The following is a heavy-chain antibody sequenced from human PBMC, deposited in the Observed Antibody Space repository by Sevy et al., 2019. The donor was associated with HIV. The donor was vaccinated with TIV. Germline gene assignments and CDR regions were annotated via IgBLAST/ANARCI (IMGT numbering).Heavy chain of an antibody. CDR2: IYTSGRT. CDR3: ASFKPSSSWSSRDNYFDY. Sequence: SETLSLTCTVSGGSISSYYWSWIRQPAGKGLEWIGRIYTSGRTNYNPSLKSRVTMSVDTSKNQFSLKLSSVTAADTAVYYCASFKPSSSWSSRDNYFDYWGQGTLVTVSS. D-gene: IGHD6-13*01. V-gene: IGHV4-4*07. J-gene: IGHJ4*02. CDR1: GGSISSYY.